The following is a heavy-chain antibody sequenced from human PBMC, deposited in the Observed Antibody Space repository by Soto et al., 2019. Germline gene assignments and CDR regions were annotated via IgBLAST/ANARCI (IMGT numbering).Heavy chain of an antibody. CDR1: GYTFTSYG. CDR3: ARDHTWPYYYDSSGSGYFVY. Sequence: ASVKVSCKASGYTFTSYGISWVRQAPGQGLEWMGWISAYNGNTNYAQKLQGRVTMTTDTSTSTAYMELRSLRSDDTAVYYCARDHTWPYYYDSSGSGYFVYWGQGALVAVFS. J-gene: IGHJ4*02. CDR2: ISAYNGNT. V-gene: IGHV1-18*04. D-gene: IGHD3-22*01.